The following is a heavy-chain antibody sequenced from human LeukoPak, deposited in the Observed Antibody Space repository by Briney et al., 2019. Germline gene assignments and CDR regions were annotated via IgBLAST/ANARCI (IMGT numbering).Heavy chain of an antibody. J-gene: IGHJ2*01. CDR3: ARDQWSGSYYGLNPFDL. CDR2: ISYDGSNK. D-gene: IGHD1-26*01. CDR1: GFTFSSYA. Sequence: GASLRLSCAASGFTFSSYAMHWVRQAPGKGLEWVAVISYDGSNKYYADSVKGRFTISRDNSKNTLYLQMNSLRAEDTAVYYCARDQWSGSYYGLNPFDLWGRGTLVTVSS. V-gene: IGHV3-30-3*01.